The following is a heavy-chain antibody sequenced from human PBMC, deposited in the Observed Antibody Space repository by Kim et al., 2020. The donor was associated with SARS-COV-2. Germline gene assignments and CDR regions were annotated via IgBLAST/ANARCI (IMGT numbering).Heavy chain of an antibody. Sequence: GRFTNSRDNSKNTLYLQMNSLRAEDTAVYYCARDTDATPSGDGSLGGMDVWGQGTTVTVSS. D-gene: IGHD1-26*01. J-gene: IGHJ6*02. V-gene: IGHV3-30*07. CDR3: ARDTDATPSGDGSLGGMDV.